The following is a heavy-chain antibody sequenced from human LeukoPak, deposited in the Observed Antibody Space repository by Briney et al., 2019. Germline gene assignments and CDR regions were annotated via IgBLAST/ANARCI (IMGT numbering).Heavy chain of an antibody. D-gene: IGHD6-13*01. CDR2: INHSGST. J-gene: IGHJ4*02. CDR1: GGSFSGYY. Sequence: SETLSLTCAVYGGSFSGYYWSWIRQPPGKGLEWIGEINHSGSTNYNPSLKSRVTISVDTSKNQFSLKLSSVTAADTAAYYCARHDVAAAGSSNFDYWGQGTLVTVSS. CDR3: ARHDVAAAGSSNFDY. V-gene: IGHV4-34*01.